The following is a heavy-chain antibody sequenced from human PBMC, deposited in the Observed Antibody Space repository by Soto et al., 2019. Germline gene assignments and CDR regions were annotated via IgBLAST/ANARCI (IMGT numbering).Heavy chain of an antibody. CDR2: IYHSGST. CDR3: ARGVDDYVWGSYRYYGY. Sequence: QVQLQESGPGLVKPSGTLSLTCAVSGGSISSSNWWSWVRQPPGKGLEWIGEIYHSGSTNSNPSLKSRVTISVDKSKNQFSLKLSSVTAADTAVYYCARGVDDYVWGSYRYYGYWGQGTLVTVSS. V-gene: IGHV4-4*02. J-gene: IGHJ4*02. CDR1: GGSISSSNW. D-gene: IGHD3-16*02.